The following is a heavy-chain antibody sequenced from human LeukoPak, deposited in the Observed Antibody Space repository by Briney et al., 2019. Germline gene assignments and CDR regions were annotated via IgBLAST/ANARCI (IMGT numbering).Heavy chain of an antibody. D-gene: IGHD1-26*01. CDR3: ARGRGSLPFDY. CDR1: GFTFSSYS. Sequence: GGSLRLSCAASGFTFSSYSMNWVRQAPGKGLEWVSYISSSSSTIYYADSVKGRFTISRDNAKNSLYLQMNSLRAEDTAIYYCARGRGSLPFDYWGQGTLVTVSS. V-gene: IGHV3-48*04. J-gene: IGHJ4*02. CDR2: ISSSSSTI.